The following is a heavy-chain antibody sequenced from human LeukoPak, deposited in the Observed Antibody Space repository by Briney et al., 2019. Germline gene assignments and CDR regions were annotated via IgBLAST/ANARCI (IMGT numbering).Heavy chain of an antibody. CDR3: ATDLKGGSWWFDP. CDR1: GYTLTELS. CDR2: FDPEDGET. J-gene: IGHJ5*02. V-gene: IGHV1-24*01. D-gene: IGHD6-13*01. Sequence: ASVKVSCKVSGYTLTELSMHWVRQAPGKGLEWMGGFDPEDGETIYAQKFQGRVTMTEDTSTDTAYMELSSLRPEDTAVYYCATDLKGGSWWFDPWGQGTLVTVSS.